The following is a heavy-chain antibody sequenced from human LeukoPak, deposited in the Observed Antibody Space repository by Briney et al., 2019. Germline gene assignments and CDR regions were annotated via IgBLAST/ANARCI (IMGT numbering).Heavy chain of an antibody. Sequence: GGSLRLSCAASGFTFSSYWMSWVRQAPGKGLEWVANIKQDGSEKYYVDSVKGRFTISRDNAKNSLYLQMNSLRAEDTAVYYCARDGDYYDSSGYYDYWGQGTQVTVSS. CDR1: GFTFSSYW. CDR3: ARDGDYYDSSGYYDY. V-gene: IGHV3-7*01. CDR2: IKQDGSEK. J-gene: IGHJ4*02. D-gene: IGHD3-22*01.